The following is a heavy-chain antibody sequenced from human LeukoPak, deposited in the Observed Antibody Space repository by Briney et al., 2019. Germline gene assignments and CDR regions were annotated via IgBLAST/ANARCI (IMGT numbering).Heavy chain of an antibody. V-gene: IGHV4-34*01. Sequence: GSLRLSCAASGFTFSDYYMSWIRQPPGKGLEWIGEINHSGSTNYNPSLKSRVTISVDTSKNQFSLKLSSVTAADTAVYYCARGRAVMSWGQGTLVTVSS. CDR2: INHSGST. CDR1: GFTFSDYY. J-gene: IGHJ4*02. D-gene: IGHD3-16*01. CDR3: ARGRAVMS.